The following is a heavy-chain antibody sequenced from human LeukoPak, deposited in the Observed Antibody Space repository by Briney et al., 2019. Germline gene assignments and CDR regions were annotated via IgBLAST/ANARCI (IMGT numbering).Heavy chain of an antibody. J-gene: IGHJ5*02. CDR1: GGSISSNSYY. CDR2: ISYSGST. V-gene: IGHV4-39*01. CDR3: ARDQQYNRPAGWFDP. D-gene: IGHD1-14*01. Sequence: PSETLSLTCTVSGGSISSNSYYWGWIRQPPGRGLEWIGRISYSGSTFYNPSLKSRVTISVDTSKNQFSLKLSSVTAADTAVYFCARDQQYNRPAGWFDPWGQGTLVTVSS.